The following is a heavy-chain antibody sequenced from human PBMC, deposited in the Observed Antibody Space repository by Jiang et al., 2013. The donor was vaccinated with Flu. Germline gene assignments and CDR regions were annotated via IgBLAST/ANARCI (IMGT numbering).Heavy chain of an antibody. D-gene: IGHD3-22*01. CDR1: GYTFTSYW. V-gene: IGHV5-51*01. J-gene: IGHJ4*02. CDR3: ATYYDTSGYGIDY. Sequence: GAEVKKPGESLKISCKGSGYTFTSYWIAWVRQMPGKGLEWMGIIYPGDSDTRYSPSFQGQVTISADKSISTAYLQWSSLRASDTAMYYCATYYDTSGYGIDYWGQGTLVTVSS. CDR2: IYPGDSDT.